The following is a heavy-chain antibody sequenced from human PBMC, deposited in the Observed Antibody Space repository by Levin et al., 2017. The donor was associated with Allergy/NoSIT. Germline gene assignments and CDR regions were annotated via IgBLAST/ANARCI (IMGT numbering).Heavy chain of an antibody. D-gene: IGHD1-1*01. CDR1: GFSLSTSGMC. CDR3: ARISRGSNGDAFDI. Sequence: QTLSLPCTFSGFSLSTSGMCVNWIRQPPGKALEWLALIDWDDDKYYSTSLKTRLTISKDTSKNQVVLTMTNMDPVDTATYYCARISRGSNGDAFDIWGQGTMVTVSS. J-gene: IGHJ3*02. CDR2: IDWDDDK. V-gene: IGHV2-70*01.